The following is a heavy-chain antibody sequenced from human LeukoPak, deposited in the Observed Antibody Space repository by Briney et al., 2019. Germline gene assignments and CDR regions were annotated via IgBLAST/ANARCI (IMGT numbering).Heavy chain of an antibody. V-gene: IGHV3-30*02. CDR2: IQYDGSNK. CDR1: GFTFSNYG. Sequence: GGSLRLSCAASGFTFSNYGMHWVRQAPGKGLEWVAFIQYDGSNKYYADSVKGRFTISRDNSRNTLYLQMNSLRAEDTAVYYCATGGSYYGFDYWGQGTLVTVSS. J-gene: IGHJ4*02. CDR3: ATGGSYYGFDY. D-gene: IGHD1-26*01.